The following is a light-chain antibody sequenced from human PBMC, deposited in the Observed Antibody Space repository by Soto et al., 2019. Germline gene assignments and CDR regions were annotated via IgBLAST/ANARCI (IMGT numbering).Light chain of an antibody. CDR2: DAS. CDR1: QSVSSSY. V-gene: IGKV3-15*01. CDR3: QQYKLWYT. Sequence: EIVLTQSPTTLSLSPGERATLSCRASQSVSSSYLAWYQQKPGQAPRLLIYDASTRASGIPARFRGSGSGTEFTLTISSLQSEDFAVYYCQQYKLWYTFAQGTKVDIK. J-gene: IGKJ2*01.